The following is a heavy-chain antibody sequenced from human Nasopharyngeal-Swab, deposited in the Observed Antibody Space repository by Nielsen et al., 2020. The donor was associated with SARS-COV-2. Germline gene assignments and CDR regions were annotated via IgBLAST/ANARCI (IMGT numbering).Heavy chain of an antibody. V-gene: IGHV7-4-1*02. D-gene: IGHD3-3*01. Sequence: ASVKVSCKASGYTFTSDAMNWVRQAPGQGLEWMGWINTNTGNPTYAQGFTGRFVFSLDNSVSTAYLQISSLKAEDTAVYYCAREEGITIFGVPIGFGYYGMDVWGQGTTVTVSS. CDR2: INTNTGNP. CDR3: AREEGITIFGVPIGFGYYGMDV. CDR1: GYTFTSDA. J-gene: IGHJ6*02.